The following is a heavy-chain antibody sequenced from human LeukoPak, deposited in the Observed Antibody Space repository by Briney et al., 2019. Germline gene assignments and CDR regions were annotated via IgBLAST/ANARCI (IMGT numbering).Heavy chain of an antibody. Sequence: PGGSLRLSCAASGVIISSYAMSWVRQAPGKGLECVSAINGRGDNTYYADFVKGRFTISRDNSKSTVYLQMNSLRTEDTAVYYCAKDRVSPGFNWFDPWGQGTLVTVSS. V-gene: IGHV3-23*01. D-gene: IGHD2/OR15-2a*01. CDR2: INGRGDNT. J-gene: IGHJ5*02. CDR3: AKDRVSPGFNWFDP. CDR1: GVIISSYA.